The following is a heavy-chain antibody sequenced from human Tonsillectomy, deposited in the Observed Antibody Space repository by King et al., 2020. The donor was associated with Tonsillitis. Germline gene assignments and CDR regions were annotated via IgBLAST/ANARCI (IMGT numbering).Heavy chain of an antibody. CDR1: GFSLSTSGMC. V-gene: IGHV2-70*01. Sequence: VTLKESGPALVKPTQTLTLTCTFSGFSLSTSGMCVSWIRQPPGKALEWLALLDVDVDKYYSTSLKTRLTISKATSKNQVVLTMTNMDPEDTATYYCARIHNDFWSGYADFWGRGTLVTVSS. J-gene: IGHJ4*02. CDR3: ARIHNDFWSGYADF. D-gene: IGHD3-3*01. CDR2: LDVDVDK.